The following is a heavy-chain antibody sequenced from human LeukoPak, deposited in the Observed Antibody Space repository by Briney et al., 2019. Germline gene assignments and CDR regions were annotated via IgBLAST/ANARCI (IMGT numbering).Heavy chain of an antibody. CDR2: INPNSGGT. CDR1: GYTFTDYY. J-gene: IGHJ4*02. V-gene: IGHV1-2*06. D-gene: IGHD3-22*01. CDR3: ARAYYDSSGLGFDY. Sequence: ASVKVSCKASGYTFTDYYIHWVRQAPGQGLEWMGRINPNSGGTNYAQKFQGRVTMTRGTSISTAYMELSRLRSDDTAAYYCARAYYDSSGLGFDYWGQGTLVTVSS.